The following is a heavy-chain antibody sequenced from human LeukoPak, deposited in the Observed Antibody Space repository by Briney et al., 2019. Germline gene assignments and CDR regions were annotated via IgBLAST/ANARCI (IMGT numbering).Heavy chain of an antibody. CDR1: GGSISSYY. CDR2: IYYTGIT. D-gene: IGHD6-19*01. Sequence: SETLSLTCTVSGGSISSYYWSWIRQPPGKGLEWIGYIYYTGITNYNPSLKSRVTISVDTSNNQFSLKLSSVTAADTAVYYCARDHAPSSGQAGFDYWGQGTLVTVSS. V-gene: IGHV4-59*01. CDR3: ARDHAPSSGQAGFDY. J-gene: IGHJ4*02.